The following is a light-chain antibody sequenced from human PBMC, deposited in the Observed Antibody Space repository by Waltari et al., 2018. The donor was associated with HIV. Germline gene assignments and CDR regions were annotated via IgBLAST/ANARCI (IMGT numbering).Light chain of an antibody. CDR1: QSMSSW. CDR2: KAS. Sequence: DIQLTHSPSTLSPSVVDRVTITCRASQSMSSWLAWYQQKPGKAPKLLIYKASSLKRGVPSRFSGSGSGTEFTLTISSLQPDDFATYYCQQYNSYSVTFGQGTKVEIK. J-gene: IGKJ1*01. CDR3: QQYNSYSVT. V-gene: IGKV1-5*03.